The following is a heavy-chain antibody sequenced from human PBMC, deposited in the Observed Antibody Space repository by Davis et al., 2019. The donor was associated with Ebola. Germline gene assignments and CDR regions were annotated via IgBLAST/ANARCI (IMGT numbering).Heavy chain of an antibody. Sequence: PSETLSLTCTVSGGSISSYYWSWIRQPPGKGLEWIGYIYYSGSTNYNPSLKSRVTISVDTSKNQFSLKLSSVTAADTAVYYCARGHPGYCSSTSCYSNRYSYSYDYWGQGTLVTVSS. J-gene: IGHJ4*02. CDR1: GGSISSYY. V-gene: IGHV4-59*12. D-gene: IGHD2-2*01. CDR2: IYYSGST. CDR3: ARGHPGYCSSTSCYSNRYSYSYDY.